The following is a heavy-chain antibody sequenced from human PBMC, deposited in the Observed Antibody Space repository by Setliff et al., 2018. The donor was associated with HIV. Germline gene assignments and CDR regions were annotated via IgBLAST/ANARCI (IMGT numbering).Heavy chain of an antibody. CDR3: ARSPFLPSGYFDD. CDR1: GASVSSSSYY. CDR2: IYYSGST. D-gene: IGHD3-3*01. J-gene: IGHJ4*02. V-gene: IGHV4-31*03. Sequence: KSSETLSLTCSVSGASVSSSSYYWGWVRHHPGRGLEWIGNIYYSGSTYYNPSLKTRVNISADTSKNQFSLKLSSVTAADTAVYYCARSPFLPSGYFDDWGQGSLVTVSS.